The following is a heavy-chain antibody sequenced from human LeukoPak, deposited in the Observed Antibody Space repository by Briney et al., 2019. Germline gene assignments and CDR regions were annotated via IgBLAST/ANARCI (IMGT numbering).Heavy chain of an antibody. Sequence: GGSLRLSCPASAFTFTNYAMNWVRQAPGKGLEWVSSITGSGDITFYADSVKGRFTISRDNSKNTLYLQMNSLRAGDTAVYFCAKALGGDYAPFDYWGQGTLVTVSS. V-gene: IGHV3-23*01. CDR3: AKALGGDYAPFDY. CDR2: ITGSGDIT. J-gene: IGHJ4*02. D-gene: IGHD4-17*01. CDR1: AFTFTNYA.